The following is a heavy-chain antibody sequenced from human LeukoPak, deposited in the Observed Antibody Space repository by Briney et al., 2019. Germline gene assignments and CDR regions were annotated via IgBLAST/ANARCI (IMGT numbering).Heavy chain of an antibody. J-gene: IGHJ5*02. CDR3: ARGGKGFDP. Sequence: SETLSLTCTVSGDSISSTSYFWGWIRQPPGKGLEWIGSIYYSGRTYYNPPLKSRVTISVDTSKNQFSLRLSSVTAADTAVYYCARGGKGFDPWGQGTLVTVSS. D-gene: IGHD4-23*01. CDR1: GDSISSTSYF. V-gene: IGHV4-39*07. CDR2: IYYSGRT.